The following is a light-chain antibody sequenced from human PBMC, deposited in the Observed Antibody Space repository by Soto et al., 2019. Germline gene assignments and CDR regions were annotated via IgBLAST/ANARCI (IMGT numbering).Light chain of an antibody. J-gene: IGKJ1*01. Sequence: DIQMTQSPSTRSASVGDRVTITCRASQSITSWLALYQQKPGKAPKLLIFDASSLQSGVPSRFSGRGSGTEFTLTISSLQPDDFATYYCQQYDSYSWTFGHGTKVDIK. CDR1: QSITSW. CDR3: QQYDSYSWT. CDR2: DAS. V-gene: IGKV1-5*01.